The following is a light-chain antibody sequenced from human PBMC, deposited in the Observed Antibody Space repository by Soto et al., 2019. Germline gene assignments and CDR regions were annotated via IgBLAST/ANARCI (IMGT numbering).Light chain of an antibody. Sequence: DIQMTQSPSTLSASVGDRVTITCRASQSISSWLAWYQQKPGKAPKLLIYKASSLESRVPSRFSGSGSGTEFTLTISSLQPDDFATYYCQQYNSYPLTFGGGTKVDSK. V-gene: IGKV1-5*03. J-gene: IGKJ4*01. CDR2: KAS. CDR1: QSISSW. CDR3: QQYNSYPLT.